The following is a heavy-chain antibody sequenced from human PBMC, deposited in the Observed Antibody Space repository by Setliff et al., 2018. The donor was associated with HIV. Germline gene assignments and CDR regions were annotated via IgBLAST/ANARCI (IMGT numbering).Heavy chain of an antibody. V-gene: IGHV3-7*02. D-gene: IGHD2-21*02. CDR3: ARVEAVTGILSLDY. Sequence: QAGGSLRLSCAASGFTFSTYWMSWVCQAPGKGLEWVANIKQDGSEKNYMDSVKGRFTISRDNAKNSLYLQMNSLRAEDTAVYYCARVEAVTGILSLDYWGQGTLVTVSS. CDR1: GFTFSTYW. CDR2: IKQDGSEK. J-gene: IGHJ4*02.